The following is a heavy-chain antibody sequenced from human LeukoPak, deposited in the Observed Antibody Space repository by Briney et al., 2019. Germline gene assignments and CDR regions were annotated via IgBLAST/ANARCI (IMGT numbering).Heavy chain of an antibody. CDR2: INPNSDGT. J-gene: IGHJ4*02. CDR1: GYTFIGYY. D-gene: IGHD3-10*01. CDR3: GRAILGGGSGDFDY. Sequence: ASVKVSFKASGYTFIGYYIHWVRQAPGQGLEWMGWINPNSDGTNYAQKFQGRVTMTRDTSISTAYMELNRLRSADTAVYYCGRAILGGGSGDFDYWGQGTLVTVSS. V-gene: IGHV1-2*02.